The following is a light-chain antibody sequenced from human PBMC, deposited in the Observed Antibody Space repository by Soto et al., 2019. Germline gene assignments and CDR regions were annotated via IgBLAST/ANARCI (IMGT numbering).Light chain of an antibody. Sequence: QSVLTQPASVSGSPGQSITISCTGTSSDVGGYNYFSWYQQHPGKAPKLMIYDVSNRPSGVSNRFSDSKSGNTASLTISGLQAEDEADYYCSSYTSSSTLDVVFGGGTKLTVL. CDR1: SSDVGGYNY. V-gene: IGLV2-14*01. CDR2: DVS. J-gene: IGLJ2*01. CDR3: SSYTSSSTLDVV.